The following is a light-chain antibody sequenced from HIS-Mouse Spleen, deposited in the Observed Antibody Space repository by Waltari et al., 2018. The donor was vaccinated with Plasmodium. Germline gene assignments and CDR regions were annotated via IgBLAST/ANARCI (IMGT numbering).Light chain of an antibody. J-gene: IGKJ2*01. CDR3: LQDYNYPYT. CDR2: AAS. V-gene: IGKV1-6*01. Sequence: AIQMTQSPSSLSASVGDRVTITCRASQGIRNDLGWYQQKPGKAPKLLISAASSLQSGVPSRFSGSGSGTDFTLTISRLQPEDFATYYCLQDYNYPYTFGQGTKLEIK. CDR1: QGIRND.